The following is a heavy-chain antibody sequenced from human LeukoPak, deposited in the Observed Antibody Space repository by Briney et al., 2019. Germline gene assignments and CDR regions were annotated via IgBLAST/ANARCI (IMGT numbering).Heavy chain of an antibody. D-gene: IGHD3-16*01. J-gene: IGHJ3*02. CDR3: ARRPRMMAFDI. Sequence: SETLSLTCAVYGGSFSGYYLSWIRQPPGKGLEWIGEINHSGSTNYNPSLKSRVTISVDTSKNQFSLKLSSVTAAATAVYYCARRPRMMAFDIWGQGTMVTVSS. V-gene: IGHV4-34*01. CDR1: GGSFSGYY. CDR2: INHSGST.